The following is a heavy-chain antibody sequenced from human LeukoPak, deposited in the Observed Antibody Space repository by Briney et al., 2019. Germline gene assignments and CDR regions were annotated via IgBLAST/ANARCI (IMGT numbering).Heavy chain of an antibody. CDR2: ISYDGSNK. CDR3: AREGQQWLVRGYYFDY. V-gene: IGHV3-30-3*01. D-gene: IGHD6-19*01. J-gene: IGHJ4*02. CDR1: GFTFSSYA. Sequence: GRSLSLSCAASGFTFSSYAMHWVRQAPGKGLEWVAVISYDGSNKYYADSVKGRFTISRDDSKNTLYLQMNSLRAEDTAVYYCAREGQQWLVRGYYFDYWGQGTLVTVSS.